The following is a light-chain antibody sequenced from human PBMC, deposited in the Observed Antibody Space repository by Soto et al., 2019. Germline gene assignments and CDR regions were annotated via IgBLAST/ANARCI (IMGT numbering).Light chain of an antibody. Sequence: DIQMTQSPSSLSASVVDRVTITCRASQSIRNYLNWYQQKPRKAPKLTIYAASSLQSGVPSRFSGSGSGTDFTRTISSLQPEDFATYYGQQSYSTPWTFGQGIKVEIK. V-gene: IGKV1-39*01. CDR2: AAS. CDR3: QQSYSTPWT. J-gene: IGKJ1*01. CDR1: QSIRNY.